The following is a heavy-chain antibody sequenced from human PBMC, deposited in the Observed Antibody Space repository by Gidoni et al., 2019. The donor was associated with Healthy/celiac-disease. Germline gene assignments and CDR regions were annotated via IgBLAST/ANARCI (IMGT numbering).Heavy chain of an antibody. J-gene: IGHJ4*02. CDR3: AREGGHGRDGYNDPEYYFDY. V-gene: IGHV3-11*06. CDR1: GFTFSDYY. Sequence: QVQLVESGGGLVKPGGSLRLSCAASGFTFSDYYMSWIRQAPGKGLEWVSYISSSSSYTNYADSVKGRFTISRDNAKNSLYLQMNSLRAEDTAVYYCAREGGHGRDGYNDPEYYFDYWGQGTLVTVSS. D-gene: IGHD5-12*01. CDR2: ISSSSSYT.